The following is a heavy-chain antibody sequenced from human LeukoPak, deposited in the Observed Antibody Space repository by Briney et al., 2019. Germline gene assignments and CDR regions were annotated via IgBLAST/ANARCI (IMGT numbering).Heavy chain of an antibody. CDR1: GDSITTGRYY. J-gene: IGHJ5*02. D-gene: IGHD2-8*01. V-gene: IGHV4-39*01. CDR3: ASRKLGYCADGVCQGWFDP. CDR2: IYYSGTT. Sequence: PSETLSLTCTVSGDSITTGRYYWGWIRQPPGKGLEWIGSIYYSGTTYYNPSLKSRVTMSVDTSKNQFSLKLSSVTAADTAVYYCASRKLGYCADGVCQGWFDPWGQGTLVTDSS.